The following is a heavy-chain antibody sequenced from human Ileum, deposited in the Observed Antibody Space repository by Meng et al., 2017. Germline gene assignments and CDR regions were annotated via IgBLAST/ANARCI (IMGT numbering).Heavy chain of an antibody. J-gene: IGHJ4*02. CDR3: ASLRYNWNYSTDY. CDR1: GGSTSSSNW. CDR2: IYHSGST. Sequence: GRLRWSRPPVLEPPGAPLLPSGVAGGSTSSSNWWGWGRQPPGKGLEWIGEIYHSGSTNYNPSLKSRVTISVNKSKNQFSLKLSSVTAAETAVYYCASLRYNWNYSTDYWGQGTLVTVSS. D-gene: IGHD1-7*01. V-gene: IGHV4-4*03.